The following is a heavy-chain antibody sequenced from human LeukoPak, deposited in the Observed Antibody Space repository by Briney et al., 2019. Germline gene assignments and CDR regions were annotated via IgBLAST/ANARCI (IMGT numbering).Heavy chain of an antibody. CDR2: ISAYNGDT. V-gene: IGHV1-18*01. J-gene: IGHJ4*02. Sequence: ASVKVSCKASGYTFRNYGISWVRQAPGQGLEWMGWISAYNGDTHYAQKLQGRVTMTTDTSTSTAYMELRSLRSDDTAVYYCARDPSNTSGYRIYFDYWGQGTLVTVSS. CDR3: ARDPSNTSGYRIYFDY. D-gene: IGHD3-3*01. CDR1: GYTFRNYG.